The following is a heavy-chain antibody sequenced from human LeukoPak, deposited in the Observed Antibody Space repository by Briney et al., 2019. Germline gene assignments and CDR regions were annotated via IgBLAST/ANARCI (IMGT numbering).Heavy chain of an antibody. CDR3: AGSMGEMYISSWYGSQH. CDR2: IYPNSGGT. J-gene: IGHJ1*01. D-gene: IGHD6-13*01. Sequence: ASVKVSCKASGYTLTGYYLHWVRQAPGQGLEWMGWIYPNSGGTNYAQKFQGRVTMTRDTSVSTAYMELSSLRSDDTAVYYCAGSMGEMYISSWYGSQHWGQGTLVTVSS. CDR1: GYTLTGYY. V-gene: IGHV1-2*02.